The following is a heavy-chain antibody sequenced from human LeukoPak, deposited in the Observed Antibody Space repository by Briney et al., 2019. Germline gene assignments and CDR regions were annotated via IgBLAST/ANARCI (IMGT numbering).Heavy chain of an antibody. Sequence: ASVKVSCKASGGTFSSYAISRVRQAPGQGLEWMGGIIPIFGTANYAQKFQGRVTITTDESTSTAYMELSSLRSEDSAVYYCASSPDYYGSGSYSRFYYYYMDVWGKGTTVTVSS. D-gene: IGHD3-10*01. J-gene: IGHJ6*03. V-gene: IGHV1-69*05. CDR3: ASSPDYYGSGSYSRFYYYYMDV. CDR1: GGTFSSYA. CDR2: IIPIFGTA.